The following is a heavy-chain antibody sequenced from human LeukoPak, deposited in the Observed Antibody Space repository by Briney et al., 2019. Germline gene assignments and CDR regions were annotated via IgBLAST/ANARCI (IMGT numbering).Heavy chain of an antibody. CDR2: IYENGRT. V-gene: IGHV4-59*01. CDR1: GGSIGNFF. J-gene: IGHJ4*02. D-gene: IGHD1-26*01. CDR3: ARDWELGH. Sequence: PSETLSLTCTVSGGSIGNFFWSWIRQSPGEGLEWIGFIYENGRTSYNPSLKSRVTISVDMSKNQFSLRLTSMTAADTAVYYCARDWELGHWGRGILVTVTS.